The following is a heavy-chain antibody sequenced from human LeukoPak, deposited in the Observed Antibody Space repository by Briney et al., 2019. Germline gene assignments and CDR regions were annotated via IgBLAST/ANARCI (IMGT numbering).Heavy chain of an antibody. J-gene: IGHJ4*02. D-gene: IGHD2-21*01. CDR1: GFTFSSYS. CDR2: ISSSSSTI. V-gene: IGHV3-48*04. Sequence: GGSLRLSCAASGFTFSSYSMNWVRQAPGKGLEWVSYISSSSSTIYYADSVKGRFTISRDNAKNSLYLQMNSLRAEDTAVYYCAKESFPSIVPGKSPFDYWGQGTLVTVSS. CDR3: AKESFPSIVPGKSPFDY.